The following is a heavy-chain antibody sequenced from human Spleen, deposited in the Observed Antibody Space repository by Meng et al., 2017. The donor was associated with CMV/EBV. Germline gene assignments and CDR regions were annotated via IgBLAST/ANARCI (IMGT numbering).Heavy chain of an antibody. CDR3: ARDNHGLGELREDV. CDR2: ITVSGGNT. Sequence: GESLKISFAASGFTFSSYAMSWVRQAPGKGLEWVSAITVSGGNTYYADSVKGRFTISRDNAQNSLYLQMNSLRVQDTAVYYCARDNHGLGELREDVSGQGTTVTVSS. V-gene: IGHV3-23*01. J-gene: IGHJ6*02. CDR1: GFTFSSYA. D-gene: IGHD3-10*01.